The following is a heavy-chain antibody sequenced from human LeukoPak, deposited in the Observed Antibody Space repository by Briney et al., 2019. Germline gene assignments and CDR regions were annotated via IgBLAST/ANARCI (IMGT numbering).Heavy chain of an antibody. D-gene: IGHD6-19*01. CDR1: GFTFSSYG. V-gene: IGHV3-33*01. CDR3: ARDGFGSGWLDY. Sequence: GGSLRLSCAASGFTFSSYGMHWVRQAPGKGLEWVAVIWYDGSNKYYADSVKGRFTISRDNSKNTLYLQMNSLRAEDTAVYYCARDGFGSGWLDYWGQGTLVTVSS. CDR2: IWYDGSNK. J-gene: IGHJ4*02.